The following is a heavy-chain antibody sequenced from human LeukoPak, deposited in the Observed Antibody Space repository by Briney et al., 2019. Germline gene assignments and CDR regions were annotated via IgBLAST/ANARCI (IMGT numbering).Heavy chain of an antibody. V-gene: IGHV3-23*01. CDR3: AREGDVLLWFGELFPNWFDP. D-gene: IGHD3-10*01. CDR1: GFTFSSYA. Sequence: GGSLRLSCAASGFTFSSYAMSWVRQAPGKGLEWVSAISGSGGSTYYADSVKGRFTISRDNAKNSLYLQMNSLRAEDTAVYYCAREGDVLLWFGELFPNWFDPWGQGTLVTVSS. CDR2: ISGSGGST. J-gene: IGHJ5*02.